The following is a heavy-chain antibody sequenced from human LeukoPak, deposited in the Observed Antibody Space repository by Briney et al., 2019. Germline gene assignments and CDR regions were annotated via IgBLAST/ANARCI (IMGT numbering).Heavy chain of an antibody. CDR2: IGGSGSTT. CDR1: GFTFNNYA. J-gene: IGHJ3*02. D-gene: IGHD3-22*01. V-gene: IGHV3-23*01. Sequence: GGSLRLSCAASGFTFNNYAMSWVRQAPGKGLEWVSMIGGSGSTTYYANSVEGRFTISRDNSKNTLYLQMNSLRAEDTAVYYCAKDPFSYYYDSSGYYTSHAFDIWGQGTMVTVSS. CDR3: AKDPFSYYYDSSGYYTSHAFDI.